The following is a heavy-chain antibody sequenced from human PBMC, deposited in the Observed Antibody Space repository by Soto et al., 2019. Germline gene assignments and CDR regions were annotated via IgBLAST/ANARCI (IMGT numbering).Heavy chain of an antibody. Sequence: QLQLQESSSGLVKPSQTLSLTCAVSGGSISSGGYSWSWIRQPPGKGLEWIGYIYHSGSTYYNPSLKSRVTISVDRSKNQFSLKLSSVTAADTAVYYCASGAESTLDYWGQGTLVTVSS. CDR1: GGSISSGGYS. CDR2: IYHSGST. J-gene: IGHJ4*02. V-gene: IGHV4-30-2*01. CDR3: ASGAESTLDY. D-gene: IGHD1-26*01.